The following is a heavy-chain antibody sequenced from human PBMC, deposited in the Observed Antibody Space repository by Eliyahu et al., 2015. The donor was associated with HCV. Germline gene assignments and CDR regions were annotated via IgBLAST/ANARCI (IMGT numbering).Heavy chain of an antibody. Sequence: EVQLVESGGVVLQPGRSLRLSCAASGXHXDDYTMHGVRQAPGKGLGWVSLISWDGTKTYYSDSVRGRFTISRDNSKNSLFLQMHDLRNEDTAFYYCAREPGPPSDDFGDYEGAYDSWGQGTLVTVSS. D-gene: IGHD4-17*01. V-gene: IGHV3-43*01. CDR2: ISWDGTKT. CDR1: GXHXDDYT. J-gene: IGHJ5*01. CDR3: AREPGPPSDDFGDYEGAYDS.